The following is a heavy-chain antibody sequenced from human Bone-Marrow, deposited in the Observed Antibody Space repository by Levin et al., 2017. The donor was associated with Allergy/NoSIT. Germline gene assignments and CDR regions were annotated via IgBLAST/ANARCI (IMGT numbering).Heavy chain of an antibody. CDR2: ISYDGSKK. CDR1: GFTFSRPA. D-gene: IGHD5-12*01. V-gene: IGHV3-30*03. Sequence: LSLTCAASGFTFSRPAMHWVRPAPGKGLDWVALISYDGSKKFYGDSVQGRFTVSRDNSKNTLFLQMNSLSAEDTAMFFCVRDRFGYSSYDFSPDYWGQGTQVAVSS. J-gene: IGHJ4*02. CDR3: VRDRFGYSSYDFSPDY.